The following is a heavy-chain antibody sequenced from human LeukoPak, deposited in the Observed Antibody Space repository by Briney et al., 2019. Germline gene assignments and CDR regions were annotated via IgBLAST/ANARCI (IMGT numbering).Heavy chain of an antibody. CDR1: GFTFGSYL. D-gene: IGHD3-16*01. V-gene: IGHV3-74*01. CDR2: ISSDGSDT. CDR3: AGMSWDNWFDP. Sequence: GGSLRLSCTASGFTFGSYLMHWVRQAPGKGLVWVSRISSDGSDTTYADSVKGRFTISRDSAKNTLYLQMNSLRVEDTAVYYCAGMSWDNWFDPWGQGTLVTVSS. J-gene: IGHJ5*02.